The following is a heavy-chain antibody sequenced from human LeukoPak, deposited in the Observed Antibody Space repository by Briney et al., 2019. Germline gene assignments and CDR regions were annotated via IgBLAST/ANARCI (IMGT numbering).Heavy chain of an antibody. CDR1: GYTFTGYY. CDR2: INPNSGGT. V-gene: IGHV1-2*02. J-gene: IGHJ4*02. Sequence: ASVKVSCKASGYTFTGYYMHWVRQAPGQGLEWMGWINPNSGGTNYAQKFQGRVTMTRDTSISTAYMELSRLRSDDTAVYYCAREVKGYSSSWYLYYFDYWGQGTLVTVSS. D-gene: IGHD6-13*01. CDR3: AREVKGYSSSWYLYYFDY.